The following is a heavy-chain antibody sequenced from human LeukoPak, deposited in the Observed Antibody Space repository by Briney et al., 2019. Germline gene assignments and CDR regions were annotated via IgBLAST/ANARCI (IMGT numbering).Heavy chain of an antibody. CDR2: IYPGDSAT. CDR3: ARREDTAMAADY. Sequence: ETLSLTCTVSGGSISSYYWSWIRQPPGKGLEWIGIIYPGDSATRYSPSFQGQVTISADKSISTAYLQWSSLKASDTAMYYCARREDTAMAADYWGQGTLVTVSS. V-gene: IGHV5-51*01. D-gene: IGHD5-18*01. CDR1: GGSISSYY. J-gene: IGHJ4*02.